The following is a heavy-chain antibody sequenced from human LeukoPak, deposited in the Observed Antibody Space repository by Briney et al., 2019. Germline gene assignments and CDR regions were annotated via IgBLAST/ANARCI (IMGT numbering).Heavy chain of an antibody. CDR2: ISSGSSAI. CDR1: GFTFTTYS. V-gene: IGHV3-21*01. J-gene: IGHJ4*02. Sequence: PGGSLRLSCEASGFTFTTYSMTWVRQAPGKGLEWVSIISSGSSAIFSADALKGRFTISRDDAKNLLYLDMNSLRAEDTAVYYCARGHGGYYSDSSGPVDYWGQGTLVTVSS. CDR3: ARGHGGYYSDSSGPVDY. D-gene: IGHD3-22*01.